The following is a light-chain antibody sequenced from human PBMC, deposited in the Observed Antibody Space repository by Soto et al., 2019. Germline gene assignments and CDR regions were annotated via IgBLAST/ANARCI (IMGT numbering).Light chain of an antibody. CDR3: QQYGNTPWT. CDR1: QSVSSY. J-gene: IGKJ1*01. CDR2: DAS. Sequence: EIVLTQSPATLSFSPGERATLSCRARQSVSSYLAWYQQKPGQAPRLLIYDASNRATGIPARFSGSGSGTDFTLTISRLEPEDFAVFYCQQYGNTPWTFGQGTKVDIK. V-gene: IGKV3-11*01.